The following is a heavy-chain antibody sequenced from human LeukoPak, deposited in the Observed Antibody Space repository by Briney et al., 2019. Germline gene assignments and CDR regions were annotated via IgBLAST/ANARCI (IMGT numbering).Heavy chain of an antibody. CDR2: IYHSGST. J-gene: IGHJ3*02. D-gene: IGHD3-22*01. V-gene: IGHV4-4*02. CDR1: GGSISSSNW. CDR3: ARGGITMIVSPDAFDI. Sequence: SETLSLTCAVSGGSISSSNWWSWVRQPPGKGLEWIGEIYHSGSTNYNPSLKSRVTISVDKSKNQFSLKLSSVTAADTAVYYCARGGITMIVSPDAFDIWGQGTMVTVSS.